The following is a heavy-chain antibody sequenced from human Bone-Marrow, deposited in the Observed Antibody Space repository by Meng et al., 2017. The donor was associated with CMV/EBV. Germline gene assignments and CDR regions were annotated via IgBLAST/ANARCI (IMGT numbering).Heavy chain of an antibody. D-gene: IGHD6-19*01. CDR3: ARGRVGWGSGWYVSLFDY. CDR2: INHSGST. CDR1: GASISSYY. V-gene: IGHV4-34*01. J-gene: IGHJ4*02. Sequence: SETLSLTCTVSGASISSYYWSWIRQPPGKGLEWIGEINHSGSTNYNPSLKSRVTISVDTSKSQFSLKLSSVTAADTAVYYCARGRVGWGSGWYVSLFDYWGQGSLVTVSS.